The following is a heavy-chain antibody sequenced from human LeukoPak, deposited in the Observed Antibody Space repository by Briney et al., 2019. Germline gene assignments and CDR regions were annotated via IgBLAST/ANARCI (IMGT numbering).Heavy chain of an antibody. J-gene: IGHJ4*02. CDR1: GGSVRSYY. CDR3: AREHKDYDGDGYYYGY. V-gene: IGHV4-4*07. CDR2: IYAGGNT. Sequence: RTSETLSLTCTVSGGSVRSYYWSWIRQPAGKGVEWSGRIYAGGNTDHNPSLKSRVTMSVDPSQNQFSLRLSSVTAEDTAVYYCAREHKDYDGDGYYYGYWGPGTLVTVS. D-gene: IGHD3-22*01.